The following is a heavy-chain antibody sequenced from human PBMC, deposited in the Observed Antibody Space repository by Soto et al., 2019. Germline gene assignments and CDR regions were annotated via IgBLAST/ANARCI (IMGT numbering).Heavy chain of an antibody. CDR3: ARGGVAGFDP. J-gene: IGHJ5*02. D-gene: IGHD6-19*01. Sequence: QVQLVQSGAEVKKPGSSVKVSCKASGGTFSSYIISWVRQAPGQGLEWMGRIIPIVGIANYAQRFQGRVTITADKSTSTAYMEMSSLRSEDRAVYYCARGGVAGFDPWGQGTLVTVSS. CDR2: IIPIVGIA. CDR1: GGTFSSYI. V-gene: IGHV1-69*02.